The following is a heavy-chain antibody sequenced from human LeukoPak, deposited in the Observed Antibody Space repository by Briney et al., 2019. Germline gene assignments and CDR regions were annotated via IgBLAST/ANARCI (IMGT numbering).Heavy chain of an antibody. J-gene: IGHJ4*02. CDR2: IKEDGSEK. CDR1: GFTFSNYW. D-gene: IGHD3-22*01. Sequence: PGGSLRLSCAASGFTFSNYWMSWVRQAPGKGLEWVANIKEDGSEKYYVDSVKGRFTISRDNAKNSLSLQVNSLSAEDTAVYYCARSRSGYYDDYWGQGTLVTVSS. V-gene: IGHV3-7*01. CDR3: ARSRSGYYDDY.